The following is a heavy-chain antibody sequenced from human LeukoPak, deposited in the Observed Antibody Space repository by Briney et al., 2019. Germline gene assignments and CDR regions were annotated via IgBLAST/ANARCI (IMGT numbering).Heavy chain of an antibody. CDR3: ARVFVGTADY. D-gene: IGHD6-13*01. J-gene: IGHJ4*02. Sequence: PGGSLRLSCAASGFTFSTFSVNWVRQAPGKGLEWVSYISSNSYNIYHADSVKGRFTISRDNAENSLYLQMNSLRIEDTAVYYCARVFVGTADYWGQGTLVTVSS. CDR1: GFTFSTFS. V-gene: IGHV3-48*01. CDR2: ISSNSYNI.